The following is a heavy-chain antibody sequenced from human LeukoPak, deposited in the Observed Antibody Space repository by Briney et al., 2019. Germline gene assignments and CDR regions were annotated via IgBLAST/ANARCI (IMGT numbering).Heavy chain of an antibody. CDR3: ARDQTYYDFWSGSKPGYYYGMDV. Sequence: GGSLRLSCAASGFTFSSYAMHWVRQAPGKGREWVAVISYDGSNKYYADSVKGRFTISRDNSKNTLYLQMNSLRAEDTAVYYCARDQTYYDFWSGSKPGYYYGMDVWGQGTMVTVSS. CDR2: ISYDGSNK. CDR1: GFTFSSYA. J-gene: IGHJ6*02. D-gene: IGHD3-3*01. V-gene: IGHV3-30-3*01.